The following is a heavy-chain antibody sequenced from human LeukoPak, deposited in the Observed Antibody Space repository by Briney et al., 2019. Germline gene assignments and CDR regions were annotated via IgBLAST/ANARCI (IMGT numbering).Heavy chain of an antibody. J-gene: IGHJ4*02. CDR2: INPSGGST. V-gene: IGHV1-46*01. Sequence: GASVKVSCKASGYTFTSYYMHWVRQAPGQGLEWMGIINPSGGSTSYAQKFQGRVTMTRDTSTSTVYMELSSLRSEDTAVYYCARAAWGCTNGVCHHFDYWGQGTLVTVSS. CDR1: GYTFTSYY. CDR3: ARAAWGCTNGVCHHFDY. D-gene: IGHD2-8*01.